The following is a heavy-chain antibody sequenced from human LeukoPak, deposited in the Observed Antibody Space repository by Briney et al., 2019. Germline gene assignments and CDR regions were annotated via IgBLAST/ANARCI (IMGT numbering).Heavy chain of an antibody. J-gene: IGHJ6*02. CDR1: GFTFSSYS. D-gene: IGHD3-10*01. CDR3: ARNTITGYYYGMDV. Sequence: PGGSLRLSCAASGFTFSSYSMNWVRQAPGKGLEWVSYISSSSSTIYYADSVKGRFTISRDNAKNSLYLQMNSLRVEGTAVFYCARNTITGYYYGMDVWGQGTTVTVSS. CDR2: ISSSSSTI. V-gene: IGHV3-48*04.